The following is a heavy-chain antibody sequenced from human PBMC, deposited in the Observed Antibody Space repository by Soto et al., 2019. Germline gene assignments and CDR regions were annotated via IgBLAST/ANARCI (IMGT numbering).Heavy chain of an antibody. J-gene: IGHJ3*02. CDR2: MSHSGGT. V-gene: IGHV4-34*01. CDR1: GGFVSSGSYY. CDR3: ARVGRGTATTVVDAFDI. Sequence: QVQLQQWGAGLLKPSETLSLTCAVYGGFVSSGSYYWSWIRQPPGKGLEWMGEMSHSGGTHFNTSLKSSVTISVDTSKNQFSLKMSSVTAAATALYYCARVGRGTATTVVDAFDIWGPGTMVTVSS. D-gene: IGHD1-1*01.